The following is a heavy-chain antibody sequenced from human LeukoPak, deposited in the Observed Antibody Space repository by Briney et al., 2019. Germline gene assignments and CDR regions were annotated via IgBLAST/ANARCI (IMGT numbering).Heavy chain of an antibody. D-gene: IGHD3-10*01. CDR1: GFTFSSYS. J-gene: IGHJ4*02. V-gene: IGHV3-21*01. CDR3: ARDSRYYYGSGSYYMYHDY. CDR2: ISSSSSYI. Sequence: GGSLRLSCAASGFTFSSYSMNWVRQAPGKGLEWVSSISSSSSYIYYADSVKGRFTISRDNAKNSLYLQMNSLRAEDTAVYYCARDSRYYYGSGSYYMYHDYWGQGTLVTVSS.